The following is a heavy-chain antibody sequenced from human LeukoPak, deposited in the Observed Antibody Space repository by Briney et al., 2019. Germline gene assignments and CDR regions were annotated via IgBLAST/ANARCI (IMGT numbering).Heavy chain of an antibody. V-gene: IGHV3-43D*03. D-gene: IGHD6-13*01. CDR3: AKDQNIAAAGLFDY. J-gene: IGHJ4*02. CDR2: ISWDGGST. CDR1: GFTFSSYA. Sequence: GGSLRLSCAASGFTFSSYAMSWVRQAPGKGLEWVSLISWDGGSTYYADSVKGRFTISRDNSKNSLYLQMNSLRAEDTALYYCAKDQNIAAAGLFDYWGQGTLVTVSS.